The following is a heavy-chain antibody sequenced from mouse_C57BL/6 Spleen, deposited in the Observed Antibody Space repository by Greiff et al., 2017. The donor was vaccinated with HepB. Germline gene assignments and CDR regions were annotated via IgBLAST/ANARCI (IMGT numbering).Heavy chain of an antibody. J-gene: IGHJ4*01. CDR2: INPNYGTT. Sequence: VQLQQSGPELVKPGASVKISCKASGYSFTDYNMNWVKQSNGKSLEWIGVINPNYGTTSYNQKFKGKATLTVDQSSSTAYMQLNSLTSEYSAVYYGARARERGYYAMDYWGQGTSVTVSS. CDR3: ARARERGYYAMDY. V-gene: IGHV1-39*01. CDR1: GYSFTDYN.